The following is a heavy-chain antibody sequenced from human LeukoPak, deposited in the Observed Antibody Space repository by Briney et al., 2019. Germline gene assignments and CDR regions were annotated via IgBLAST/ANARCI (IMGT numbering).Heavy chain of an antibody. CDR3: ARVGYCSSTSCYTEYYFDY. V-gene: IGHV4-30-4*08. CDR2: IYYSGST. Sequence: SQTLSLTCTVSGGSISSGDYYSSWIRQPPGKGLEWIGYIYYSGSTYYNPSLKSRVTISVDTSKNQFSLKLSSVTAADTAVYYCARVGYCSSTSCYTEYYFDYWGQGTLVTVSS. D-gene: IGHD2-2*02. J-gene: IGHJ4*02. CDR1: GGSISSGDYY.